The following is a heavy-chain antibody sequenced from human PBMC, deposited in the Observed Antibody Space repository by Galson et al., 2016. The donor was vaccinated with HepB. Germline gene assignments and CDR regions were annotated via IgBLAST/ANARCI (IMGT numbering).Heavy chain of an antibody. J-gene: IGHJ6*02. CDR1: GFTFSSYS. V-gene: IGHV3-21*01. D-gene: IGHD1-26*01. Sequence: SLRLSCAASGFTFSSYSMNWVRQAPGKGLEWVSFITSSSHDIAYADSVRGRFTISRDNAENSLHLQMNSLRAEDTGVYYCARDRLSTTWYYYALDVWGQGTTVTVSS. CDR3: ARDRLSTTWYYYALDV. CDR2: ITSSSHDI.